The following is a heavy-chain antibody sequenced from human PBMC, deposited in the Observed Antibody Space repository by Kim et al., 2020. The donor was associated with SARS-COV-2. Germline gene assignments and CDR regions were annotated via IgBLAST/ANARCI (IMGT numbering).Heavy chain of an antibody. D-gene: IGHD5-12*01. Sequence: SETLSLTCTVSGGSISSGGYYWSWIRQHPGKGLEWIGYIYYSGSTYYNPSLKSRVTISVDTSKNQFSLKLSSVTAADTAVYYCARLARDGYNYWFDPWGQGTLVTVSS. CDR2: IYYSGST. J-gene: IGHJ5*02. CDR1: GGSISSGGYY. CDR3: ARLARDGYNYWFDP. V-gene: IGHV4-31*03.